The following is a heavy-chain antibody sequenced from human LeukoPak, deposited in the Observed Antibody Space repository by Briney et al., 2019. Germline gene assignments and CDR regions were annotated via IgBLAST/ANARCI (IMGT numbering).Heavy chain of an antibody. Sequence: KPGGSLRLSCAASGFTFSDYYMSWIRQAPGKGLEWVSYISSSGSTIYYADSVKGRFTISRDNAKNSLYLQMNSLRAEDTAVYYCASPRLAAYYYDSSGYYSDYWGQGTLVTVSS. CDR2: ISSSGSTI. CDR3: ASPRLAAYYYDSSGYYSDY. J-gene: IGHJ4*02. V-gene: IGHV3-11*01. D-gene: IGHD3-22*01. CDR1: GFTFSDYY.